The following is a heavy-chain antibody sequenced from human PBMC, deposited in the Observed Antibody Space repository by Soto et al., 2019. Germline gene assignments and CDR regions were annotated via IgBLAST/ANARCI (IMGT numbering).Heavy chain of an antibody. V-gene: IGHV3-74*01. CDR2: INSDGSSI. Sequence: GSLRLSCAASGFTFSSYWMHWVRQVPGKGLVWVSRINSDGSSINYADSVKGRFTISRDNAKNTLFLQMNSLRAEDTAVYYCARDPYSSSSGFDYWGQGTLVTVSS. D-gene: IGHD6-6*01. J-gene: IGHJ4*02. CDR3: ARDPYSSSSGFDY. CDR1: GFTFSSYW.